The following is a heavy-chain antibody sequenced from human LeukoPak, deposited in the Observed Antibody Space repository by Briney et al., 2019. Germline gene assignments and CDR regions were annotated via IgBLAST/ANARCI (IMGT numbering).Heavy chain of an antibody. Sequence: SETLSLTCTVSGGSISSGSYYWSWIRQPAGKGLEWIGRIYTSGSTNYNPSLKSRVTISVDTSKNQFSLKLSSVTAADTAVYYCARGPEPYYDFWSSYYVFLGWFDPWGQGTLVTVSS. J-gene: IGHJ5*02. CDR2: IYTSGST. CDR3: ARGPEPYYDFWSSYYVFLGWFDP. D-gene: IGHD3-3*01. CDR1: GGSISSGSYY. V-gene: IGHV4-61*02.